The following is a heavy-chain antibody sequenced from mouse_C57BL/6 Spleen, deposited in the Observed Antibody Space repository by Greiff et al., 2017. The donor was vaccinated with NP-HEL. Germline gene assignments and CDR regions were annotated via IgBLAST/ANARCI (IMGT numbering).Heavy chain of an antibody. Sequence: VQLQQSGPELVKPGASVKISCKASGYAFSSSWMNWVKQRPGKGLEWIGGIYPGAGDTNYNGKFKGKATLTADKSSSTAYMQLSSLTSEDSAVYFCARSDYDLAMDYWGQGTSVTVSS. CDR2: IYPGAGDT. CDR1: GYAFSSSW. CDR3: ARSDYDLAMDY. D-gene: IGHD2-4*01. J-gene: IGHJ4*01. V-gene: IGHV1-82*01.